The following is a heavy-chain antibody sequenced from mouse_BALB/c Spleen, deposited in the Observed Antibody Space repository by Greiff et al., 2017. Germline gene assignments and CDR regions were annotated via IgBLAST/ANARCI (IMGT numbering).Heavy chain of an antibody. CDR1: GFTFTDYY. D-gene: IGHD2-10*02. J-gene: IGHJ3*01. CDR2: IRNKANGYTT. V-gene: IGHV7-3*02. CDR3: ARAPYGNYLAY. Sequence: EVMLVESGGGLVQPGGSLRLSCATSGFTFTDYYMSWVRQPPGKALEWLGFIRNKANGYTTEYSASVKGRFTISRDNSQSILYLQMNTLRAEDSATYYCARAPYGNYLAYWGQGTLVTVSA.